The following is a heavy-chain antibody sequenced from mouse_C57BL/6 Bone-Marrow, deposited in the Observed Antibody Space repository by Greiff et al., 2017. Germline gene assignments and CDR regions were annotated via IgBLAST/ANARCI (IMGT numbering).Heavy chain of an antibody. CDR2: ISDGGSYT. V-gene: IGHV5-4*01. CDR1: GFTFSSYA. CDR3: ARDPLITTVVAEGYFDY. J-gene: IGHJ2*01. Sequence: EVKLEESGGGLVKPGGSLKLSCAASGFTFSSYAMSWVRQTPEKRLEWVATISDGGSYTYYPDNVKGRFTISRDNAKNNLYLQMSHLKSEDTAMYYCARDPLITTVVAEGYFDYWGQGTTLTVSS. D-gene: IGHD1-1*01.